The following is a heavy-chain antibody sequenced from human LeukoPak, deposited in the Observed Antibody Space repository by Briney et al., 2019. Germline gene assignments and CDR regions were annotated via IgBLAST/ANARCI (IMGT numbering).Heavy chain of an antibody. J-gene: IGHJ6*02. CDR2: ISAYNGNT. V-gene: IGHV1-18*01. CDR1: GYTLTGYG. Sequence: GASVKVSCKASGYTLTGYGISWVRQAPGQGLEWMGWISAYNGNTNYAQKLQGRVTMTTDTSTSTAYMELRSLRSDDTAVYYCARASPRILSYGMDVWGQGTTVTVSS. D-gene: IGHD2-15*01. CDR3: ARASPRILSYGMDV.